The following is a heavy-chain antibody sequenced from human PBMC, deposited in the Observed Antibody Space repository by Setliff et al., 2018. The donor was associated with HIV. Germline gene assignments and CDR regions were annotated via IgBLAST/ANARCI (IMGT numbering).Heavy chain of an antibody. D-gene: IGHD1-1*01. J-gene: IGHJ4*02. CDR1: GYTFIDYF. CDR3: ARQLSNSLEC. Sequence: ASVKVSCKASGYTFIDYFIHWVRQAPGQGLEWMGWISPGNGDTNIPQRFRGRVTMTRDTSINTAYMELSGLRSDDTAVYYCARQLSNSLECWGQGTPVTVSS. V-gene: IGHV1-2*02. CDR2: ISPGNGDT.